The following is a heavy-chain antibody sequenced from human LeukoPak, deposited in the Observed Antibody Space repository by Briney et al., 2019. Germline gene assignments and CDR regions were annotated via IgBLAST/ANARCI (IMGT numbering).Heavy chain of an antibody. CDR2: FGTTGGST. J-gene: IGHJ5*02. Sequence: GGSLRLSCAASGFTSSIYTMTWVRQTQGKGLEWVSAFGTTGGSTYYADSVKGRFTIPRDNSKNTSYLQMSSLRAEDTAIYYCARVEGGRGGVPDLWGQGTLVTVSS. D-gene: IGHD5-24*01. V-gene: IGHV3-23*01. CDR1: GFTSSIYT. CDR3: ARVEGGRGGVPDL.